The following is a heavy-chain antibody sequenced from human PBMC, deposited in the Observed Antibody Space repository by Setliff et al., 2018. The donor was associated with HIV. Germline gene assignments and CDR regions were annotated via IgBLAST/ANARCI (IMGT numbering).Heavy chain of an antibody. CDR1: GYIFTTHY. D-gene: IGHD3-22*01. CDR3: ARGGRVDESRGYYYPLMY. Sequence: ASVKVSCKPSGYIFTTHYIHWVRQAPGQGIEWMGMSNPSSRTTIYAQKFRGRMTLTKDKSTTTVYMELSSLRSDDTAVYYCARGGRVDESRGYYYPLMYWGQGTLVTVSS. J-gene: IGHJ4*02. V-gene: IGHV1-46*01. CDR2: SNPSSRTT.